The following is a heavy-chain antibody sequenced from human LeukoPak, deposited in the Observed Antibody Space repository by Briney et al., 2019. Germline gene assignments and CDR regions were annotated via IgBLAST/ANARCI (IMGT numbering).Heavy chain of an antibody. CDR2: MYSVGTT. V-gene: IGHV3-66*01. D-gene: IGHD7-27*01. CDR1: GFTVGSNY. CDR3: ARDRTGLGAFDI. J-gene: IGHJ3*02. Sequence: GRSLRLSSAPSGFTVGSNYVSWDRQAPGDGLEWVSVMYSVGTTHHADSVQGRFIVSRDISKNELYLQMNSLRAEDTAVYYCARDRTGLGAFDIWGQGTMVTVSS.